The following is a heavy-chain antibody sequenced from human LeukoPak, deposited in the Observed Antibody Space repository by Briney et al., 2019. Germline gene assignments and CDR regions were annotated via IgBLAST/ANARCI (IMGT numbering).Heavy chain of an antibody. V-gene: IGHV4-4*09. D-gene: IGHD3-22*01. CDR1: GGSISDYY. J-gene: IGHJ4*02. CDR2: IYTSVST. CDR3: ARSPAYSYDSSGYAPFDY. Sequence: SETLSLTCNVSGGSISDYYWSWIRHPPGRGLVWIGYIYTSVSTNYNTSLKSRITISVDTSKNQFSLKLSSVTAADTAVYYCARSPAYSYDSSGYAPFDYWGQGTLVTVSS.